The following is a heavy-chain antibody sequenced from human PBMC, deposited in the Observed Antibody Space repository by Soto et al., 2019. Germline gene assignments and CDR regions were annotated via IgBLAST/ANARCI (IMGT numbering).Heavy chain of an antibody. CDR3: ARSPEYHYQSCGWFDP. D-gene: IGHD3-10*01. CDR2: IYYSGTT. V-gene: IGHV4-31*03. Sequence: SLTCNVSVGSIRSGGFYWSWIRHLPGKALEWIGHIYYSGTTSYTPALKSRVSMSVDTSTNQFYRPLSSVNVAAKTVYYCARSPEYHYQSCGWFDPWGQGKLVPVSS. J-gene: IGHJ5*02. CDR1: VGSIRSGGFY.